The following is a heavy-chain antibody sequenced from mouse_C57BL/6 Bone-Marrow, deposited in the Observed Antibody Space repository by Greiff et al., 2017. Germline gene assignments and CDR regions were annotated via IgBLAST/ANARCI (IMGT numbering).Heavy chain of an antibody. Sequence: EVMLVESGGDLVKPGGSLKLSCAASGFTFSSYGMSWVRQTPDKRLEWVATISSGGSYTYYPDSVKGRFTISRDNAKNTLYLQMSSLKSEDTAMYYCARHGVVAPCDYWGQGTTLTVSS. CDR2: ISSGGSYT. D-gene: IGHD1-1*01. J-gene: IGHJ2*01. CDR3: ARHGVVAPCDY. CDR1: GFTFSSYG. V-gene: IGHV5-6*02.